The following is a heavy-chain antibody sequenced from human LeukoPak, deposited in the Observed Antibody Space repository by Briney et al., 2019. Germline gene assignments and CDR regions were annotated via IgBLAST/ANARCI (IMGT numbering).Heavy chain of an antibody. CDR1: GYSFTSYW. J-gene: IGHJ4*02. Sequence: AESLKSSCKGSGYSFTSYWIRWVRKVPGKGLGWMGINQPGESDTRYSTSFQGQVTISADKSISTAYLQWSSLEASDTAMDCRARASYYDILSGYYWGQGTLVTVSS. CDR2: NQPGESDT. D-gene: IGHD3-9*01. CDR3: ARASYYDILSGYY. V-gene: IGHV5-51*01.